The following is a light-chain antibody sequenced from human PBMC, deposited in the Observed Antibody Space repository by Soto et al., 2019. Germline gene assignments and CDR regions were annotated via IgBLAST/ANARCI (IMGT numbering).Light chain of an antibody. CDR2: RNS. Sequence: QPVLTQPPSASGTPGQTVIISCSGNSSNIGSNFVFWYRQLPGAAPTLLIYRNSQRPSGVPDRFSGSKSGTSASLAISGLRSEDEAHYYCAAWDDSLKGELFGGGTKLTVL. J-gene: IGLJ2*01. V-gene: IGLV1-47*01. CDR1: SSNIGSNF. CDR3: AAWDDSLKGEL.